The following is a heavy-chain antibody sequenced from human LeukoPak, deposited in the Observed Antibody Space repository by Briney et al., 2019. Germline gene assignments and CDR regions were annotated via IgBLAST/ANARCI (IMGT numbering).Heavy chain of an antibody. CDR2: IYSGGST. V-gene: IGHV3-53*01. Sequence: PGGSLRLSCASSGFTVSSNHMSWVRQAPGKGLEWVSVIYSGGSTNYADSVKGRFTISRDNSKNTLYLQMNSLRAEDTAVYYCARWRDGYNYYFDYWGQGTLVTVSS. CDR3: ARWRDGYNYYFDY. J-gene: IGHJ4*02. D-gene: IGHD5-24*01. CDR1: GFTVSSNH.